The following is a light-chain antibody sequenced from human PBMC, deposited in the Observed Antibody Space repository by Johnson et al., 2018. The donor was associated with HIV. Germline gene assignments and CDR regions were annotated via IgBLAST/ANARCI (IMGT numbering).Light chain of an antibody. J-gene: IGLJ1*01. CDR2: ENN. Sequence: QSVLTQPPSVSAAPGQKVTISCSGSSSNIGNNHVSWCQQFPGPAPKLLIYENNKRPSGIPDRFSGSKSGTSAPLGITGLQPGDEADDYCGTWDTSLRTGGVFGTGTKVTVL. CDR3: GTWDTSLRTGGV. V-gene: IGLV1-51*02. CDR1: SSNIGNNH.